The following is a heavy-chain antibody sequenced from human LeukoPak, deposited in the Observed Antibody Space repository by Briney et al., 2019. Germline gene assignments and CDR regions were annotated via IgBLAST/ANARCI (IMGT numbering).Heavy chain of an antibody. CDR2: IKSKTDGGTT. J-gene: IGHJ4*02. V-gene: IGHV3-15*01. CDR3: TSKPMDYYGSGSLDY. Sequence: GGSLILSCAASGFTFSNAWMSWVRQAPGKGLEWVGRIKSKTDGGTTDYAAPVKGRYTISRDDSKNTLYLQMNSLKTEDTAVYYCTSKPMDYYGSGSLDYWGQGTLVTVSS. CDR1: GFTFSNAW. D-gene: IGHD3-10*01.